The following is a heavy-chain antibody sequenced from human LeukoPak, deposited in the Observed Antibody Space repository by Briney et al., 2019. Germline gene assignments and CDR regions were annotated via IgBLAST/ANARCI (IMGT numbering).Heavy chain of an antibody. V-gene: IGHV4-59*08. Sequence: SETLSLTCTVSGASISDYWWNWIRQPPGKALEWIGYIYYDGSTHYNPSLKGRVTISLDTSRTHFSLKLTSVTAADTAVYYCARRLCSSVTCSIAPSGNWLDPWGQGTLVTVSS. D-gene: IGHD2-2*01. CDR1: GASISDYW. CDR2: IYYDGST. J-gene: IGHJ5*02. CDR3: ARRLCSSVTCSIAPSGNWLDP.